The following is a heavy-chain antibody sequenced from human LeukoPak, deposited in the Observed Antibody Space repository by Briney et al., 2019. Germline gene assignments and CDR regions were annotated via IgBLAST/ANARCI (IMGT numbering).Heavy chain of an antibody. J-gene: IGHJ4*02. V-gene: IGHV3-30*03. CDR2: ISYDGSNK. Sequence: GGSLRLSCAASGFTFSSYSMNWVRQAPGKGLEWVAVISYDGSNKYYADSVKGRFTISRDNSKNTLYLQMNSLRAEDTAVYYCARDLGPYSSGWYGYHYWGQGTLVTVSS. CDR3: ARDLGPYSSGWYGYHY. CDR1: GFTFSSYS. D-gene: IGHD6-19*01.